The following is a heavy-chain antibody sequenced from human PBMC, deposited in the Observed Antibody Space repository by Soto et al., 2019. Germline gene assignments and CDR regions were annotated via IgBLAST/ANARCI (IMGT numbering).Heavy chain of an antibody. Sequence: PGGSLRLSCAASGFTFSSYGMHWVRQAPGKGLEWVAVIWYDGSNKYYADSVKGRFTISRDNSKNTLYLQMNSLRAEDTAVYYCAREEFYDSSGKNFDYWGQGTLVTVSS. CDR1: GFTFSSYG. J-gene: IGHJ4*02. CDR3: AREEFYDSSGKNFDY. D-gene: IGHD3-22*01. CDR2: IWYDGSNK. V-gene: IGHV3-33*01.